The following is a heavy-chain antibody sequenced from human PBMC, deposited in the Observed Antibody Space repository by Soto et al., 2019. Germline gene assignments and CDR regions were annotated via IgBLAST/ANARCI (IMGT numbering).Heavy chain of an antibody. V-gene: IGHV1-69*01. CDR3: ARAVAARLYYYYGMDV. Sequence: QVQLVQSGAEVKKPGSSVKVSCKASGGTFSSYAISWVRQAPEQGLEWMGGIIPIFGTANYAQKFQGRVTITADESTSTAYMELSSLRSEDTAVYYCARAVAARLYYYYGMDVWGQGTTVTVSS. CDR2: IIPIFGTA. CDR1: GGTFSSYA. J-gene: IGHJ6*02. D-gene: IGHD6-6*01.